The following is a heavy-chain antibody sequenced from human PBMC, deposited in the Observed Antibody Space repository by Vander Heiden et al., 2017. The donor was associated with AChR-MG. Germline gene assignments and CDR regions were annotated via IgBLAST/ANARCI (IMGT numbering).Heavy chain of an antibody. D-gene: IGHD2-8*02. Sequence: VQLAQSGAAVKKPGASVKVSCNASGYTFTYCMHWVRQAPGQGLEWMGGINPNSGGTNYAKKFQDRVTMTRNTSISTAYMELSRLTIYDTAVYYCAREPSGGLFDYWGQGTLVTVSS. V-gene: IGHV1-2*02. CDR1: GYTFTYC. J-gene: IGHJ4*02. CDR3: AREPSGGLFDY. CDR2: INPNSGGT.